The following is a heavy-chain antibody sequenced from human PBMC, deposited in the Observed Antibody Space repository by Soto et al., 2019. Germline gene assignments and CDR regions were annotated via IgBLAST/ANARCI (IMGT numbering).Heavy chain of an antibody. D-gene: IGHD3-16*01. CDR2: FNPSGGST. J-gene: IGHJ4*02. CDR1: GYTFTSYY. V-gene: IGHV1-46*03. Sequence: QVQLVQSGAEVKNPGASVKVSCKASGYTFTSYYIHWVRQAPGQGLEWMGLFNPSGGSTIYAQKFQGRVTMTSDTSTSTVYMELSSLRSEDTAVYYCVRGLWEPGYWGQGTLVTVSS. CDR3: VRGLWEPGY.